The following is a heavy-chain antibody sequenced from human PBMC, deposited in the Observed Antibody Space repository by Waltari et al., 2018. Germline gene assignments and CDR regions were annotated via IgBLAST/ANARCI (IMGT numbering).Heavy chain of an antibody. J-gene: IGHJ4*02. CDR2: IDPGDSDT. CDR3: ARPRVAVAGTFYFDY. CDR1: GYSFTSYW. Sequence: EVQLVQSGAEVKKSGESLKISCKGSGYSFTSYWIGWVRQMPGKGLEWMGIIDPGDSDTRYSPSFQGQVTISADKSISTAYLQWSSLKASDTAMYYCARPRVAVAGTFYFDYWGQGTLVTVSS. V-gene: IGHV5-51*01. D-gene: IGHD6-19*01.